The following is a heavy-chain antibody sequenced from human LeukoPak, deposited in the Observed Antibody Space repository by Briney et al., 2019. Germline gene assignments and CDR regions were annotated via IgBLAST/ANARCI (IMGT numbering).Heavy chain of an antibody. J-gene: IGHJ4*02. V-gene: IGHV1-2*02. CDR2: INPNSGGT. D-gene: IGHD5-24*01. CDR1: GYSFTGYY. CDR3: ARGRNIEMTTMSGGSDY. Sequence: ASVKVSCKVSGYSFTGYYMHWVRQAPGQGLEWMGSINPNSGGTNYAQKFQGRVSMTRDSSISTAYMDLSDLRSDDTAVYSCARGRNIEMTTMSGGSDYWGQGTLVTVSS.